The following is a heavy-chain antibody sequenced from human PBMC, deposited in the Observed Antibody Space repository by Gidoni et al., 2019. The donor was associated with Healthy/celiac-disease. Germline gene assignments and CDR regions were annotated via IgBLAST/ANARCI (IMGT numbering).Heavy chain of an antibody. Sequence: QVQLVESGGGVVQPGRYLRLSCAAAGVTFRSYGMNGGRQAPGKGLAWVAVISYDGSNKYYADSVQGRFTISRDNSKHTLYLQMTSLRAEDTAVYYCAKDGYGIAAAAGGTNANWFDPWGQGTLVTVSS. CDR2: ISYDGSNK. D-gene: IGHD6-13*01. CDR3: AKDGYGIAAAAGGTNANWFDP. V-gene: IGHV3-30*18. CDR1: GVTFRSYG. J-gene: IGHJ5*02.